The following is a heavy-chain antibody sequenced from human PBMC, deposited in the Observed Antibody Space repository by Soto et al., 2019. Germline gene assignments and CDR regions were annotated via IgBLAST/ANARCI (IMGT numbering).Heavy chain of an antibody. CDR2: IWYDGSNK. CDR3: ARDLVVVVAATWFNPPYYGMDV. CDR1: GFTFSSYG. Sequence: QVQLVESGGGVVQPGRSLRLSCAASGFTFSSYGMHWVRQAPGKGLEWVAVIWYDGSNKYYADSVKGRFTISRDNSKNTLYLQMNSLRAEDTAVYYCARDLVVVVAATWFNPPYYGMDVWGQGTTVTVSS. J-gene: IGHJ6*02. V-gene: IGHV3-33*01. D-gene: IGHD2-15*01.